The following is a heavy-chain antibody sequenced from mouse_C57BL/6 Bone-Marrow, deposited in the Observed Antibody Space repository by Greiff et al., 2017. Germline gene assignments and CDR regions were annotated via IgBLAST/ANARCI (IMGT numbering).Heavy chain of an antibody. J-gene: IGHJ4*01. CDR1: GYTFTSYG. D-gene: IGHD1-1*01. CDR3: ARSFITTVVAPYYAMDY. Sequence: QVQLQQSGAELARPGASVKLSCKASGYTFTSYGISWVKQRTGQGLELIGEIYPRSGNTYYNEKFKGKATLTADKSSSTAYMELRSLTSEDSAVYFCARSFITTVVAPYYAMDYWGQGTSVTVSS. V-gene: IGHV1-81*01. CDR2: IYPRSGNT.